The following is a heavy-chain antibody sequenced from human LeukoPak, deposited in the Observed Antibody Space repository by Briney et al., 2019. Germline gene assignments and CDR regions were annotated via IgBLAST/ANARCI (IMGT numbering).Heavy chain of an antibody. Sequence: SQTLSLTCAVYGVSFSGYYWSWIRQPPGKGLEWVGAINNGGSTNYNPSFMSGVTISVDTPKNQSSLKLSSVTAADTAVYYCARGQVRCSGGSWWSRGTRPNWFDPWGKGTLVTVS. J-gene: IGHJ5*02. CDR3: ARGQVRCSGGSWWSRGTRPNWFDP. V-gene: IGHV4-34*01. CDR1: GVSFSGYY. CDR2: INNGGST. D-gene: IGHD2-15*01.